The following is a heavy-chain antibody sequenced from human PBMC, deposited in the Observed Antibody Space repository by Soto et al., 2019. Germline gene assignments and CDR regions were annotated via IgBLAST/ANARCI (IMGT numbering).Heavy chain of an antibody. V-gene: IGHV1-18*01. J-gene: IGHJ4*02. Sequence: ASVKVSCKTSGYTFTSFGISWVRQAPGQGLEWMGWITTDKGKTNYAQKFQGRVTMITDTSTSTAYMELRSLRSDDTAVYYCATRSPAFDYWGQGTLVTVSS. CDR3: ATRSPAFDY. CDR2: ITTDKGKT. CDR1: GYTFTSFG.